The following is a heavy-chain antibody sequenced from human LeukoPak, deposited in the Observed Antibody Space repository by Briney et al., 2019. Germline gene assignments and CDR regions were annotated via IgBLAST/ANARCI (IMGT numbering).Heavy chain of an antibody. V-gene: IGHV4-31*03. D-gene: IGHD3-22*01. CDR1: GGSIFSGGHY. CDR2: IYYSGST. Sequence: SETLSLTCTVSGGSIFSGGHYWSWIRQHPGKGLEWIGYIYYSGSTYYNPSLKSRVTISVDTSKNQFSLKLSSVTAADMAVYYCARVPGYYDRSGYHFESIDYWGQGTLVTVSS. J-gene: IGHJ4*02. CDR3: ARVPGYYDRSGYHFESIDY.